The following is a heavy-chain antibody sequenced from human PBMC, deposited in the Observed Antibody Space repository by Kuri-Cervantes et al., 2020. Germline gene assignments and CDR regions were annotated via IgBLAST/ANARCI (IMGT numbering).Heavy chain of an antibody. V-gene: IGHV4-38-2*01. D-gene: IGHD6-19*01. J-gene: IGHJ4*02. CDR2: IYHSGST. CDR1: GYSISSGYY. Sequence: SETLSLTCAVSGYSISSGYYWGWIRQPPGKGLEWIGSIYHSGSTYYNPSLKSRVTISIDTSKNQFSLKLSSVTAADTAIYYCARVYTSDWYQFDFWGQGTLVTVSS. CDR3: ARVYTSDWYQFDF.